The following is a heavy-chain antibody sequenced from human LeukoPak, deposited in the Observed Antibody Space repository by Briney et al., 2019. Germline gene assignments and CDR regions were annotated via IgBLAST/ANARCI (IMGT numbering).Heavy chain of an antibody. CDR1: GFTFSSYA. D-gene: IGHD3-10*01. V-gene: IGHV3-23*01. CDR3: AKDLYYCGSGSPFDY. CDR2: ISGSGGST. Sequence: GGSLRLSCAASGFTFSSYAMSWVRQAPGKWLEWVSAISGSGGSTYYADSVKGRFTISRDNSKNTLYLQMNSLRAEDTAVYYCAKDLYYCGSGSPFDYWGQGTLVTVSS. J-gene: IGHJ4*02.